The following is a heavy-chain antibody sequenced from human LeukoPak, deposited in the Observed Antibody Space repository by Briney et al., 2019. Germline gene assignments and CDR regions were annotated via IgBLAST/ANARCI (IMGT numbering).Heavy chain of an antibody. D-gene: IGHD3-22*01. CDR3: ARDSSGYSSLDY. CDR2: IYYSGST. J-gene: IGHJ4*02. CDR1: GGSISSGGYY. Sequence: SQTLSLTCTVSGGSISSGGYYWSWIRQHPGKDLEWIGYIYYSGSTYYNPSLKSRVTISVDTSKNQFSLKLSSVTAADTAVYYCARDSSGYSSLDYWGQGTLVTVSS. V-gene: IGHV4-31*03.